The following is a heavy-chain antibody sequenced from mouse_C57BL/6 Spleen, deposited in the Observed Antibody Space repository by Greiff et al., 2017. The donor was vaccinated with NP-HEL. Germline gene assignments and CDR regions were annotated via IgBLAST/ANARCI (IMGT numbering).Heavy chain of an antibody. CDR3: ASRGGSSYDGGDY. V-gene: IGHV1-76*01. CDR1: GYTFTDYY. Sequence: QVQLQQSGAELVRPGASVKLSCKASGYTFTDYYINWVKQRPGQGLEWIARIYPGSGNTYYNEKFKGKATLTAEKSSSTAYMQLSSLTSEDSAVYFCASRGGSSYDGGDYWGQGTTLTVSS. CDR2: IYPGSGNT. D-gene: IGHD1-1*01. J-gene: IGHJ2*01.